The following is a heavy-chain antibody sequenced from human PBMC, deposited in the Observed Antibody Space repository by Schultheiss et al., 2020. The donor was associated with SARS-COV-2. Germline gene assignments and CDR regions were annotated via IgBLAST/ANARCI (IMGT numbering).Heavy chain of an antibody. CDR2: ISSNGGST. D-gene: IGHD3-3*01. Sequence: GGSLRLSCSASGFTFSSYAMHWVRQAPGKGLEYVSAISSNGGSTYYADSVKGRFTISRDNSKNTLYLQMNSLRAEDTAVYYCASGLYDFWSGYYFDYWGQGTLVTVSS. J-gene: IGHJ4*02. CDR3: ASGLYDFWSGYYFDY. CDR1: GFTFSSYA. V-gene: IGHV3-64*04.